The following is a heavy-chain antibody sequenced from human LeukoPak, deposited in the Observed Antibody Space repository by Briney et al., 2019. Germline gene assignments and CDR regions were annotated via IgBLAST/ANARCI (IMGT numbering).Heavy chain of an antibody. CDR3: ARVRGVIESGPGRY. CDR2: ISYDGSNK. V-gene: IGHV3-30*04. Sequence: SLRLSCAASGFTFSSYDMHWVRQAPGKGLEWVAVISYDGSNKYYADSVKGRFTISRDNSENTLYLQMNSLRAEDTAVYYCARVRGVIESGPGRYWGQGTLVTVSS. D-gene: IGHD3-10*01. CDR1: GFTFSSYD. J-gene: IGHJ4*02.